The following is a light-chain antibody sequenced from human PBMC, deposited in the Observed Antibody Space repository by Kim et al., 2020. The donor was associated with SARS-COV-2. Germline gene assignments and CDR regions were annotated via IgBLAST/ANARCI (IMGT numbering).Light chain of an antibody. CDR3: QTWDSSTAI. CDR2: QDA. Sequence: YPGQTALITCSGDKLGVKYAFRYQQKPGQSPRVVIYQDAKRPSGIPERFSGSSSGNTATLTISGTQPMDEADYYCQTWDSSTAIFGGGTQLTVL. CDR1: KLGVKY. J-gene: IGLJ2*01. V-gene: IGLV3-1*01.